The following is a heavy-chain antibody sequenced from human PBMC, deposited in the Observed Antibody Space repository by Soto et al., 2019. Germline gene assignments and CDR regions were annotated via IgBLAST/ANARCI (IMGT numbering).Heavy chain of an antibody. V-gene: IGHV3-23*01. CDR1: GFTLTNFA. J-gene: IGHJ4*02. D-gene: IGHD1-20*01. Sequence: EVQLLESGGGLVQPGGSLRLSCAASGFTLTNFAMSWVRQAPGKGLEWVSVVSGSGITTKYADSVKGRFIISRDNSYNTLSLQMNSLRVEDTGVYYGVKGRLRGLDNGNFDYWGQGNRVTVSS. CDR2: VSGSGITT. CDR3: VKGRLRGLDNGNFDY.